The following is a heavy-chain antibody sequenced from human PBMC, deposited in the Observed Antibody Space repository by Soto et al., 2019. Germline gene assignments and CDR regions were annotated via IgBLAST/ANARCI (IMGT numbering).Heavy chain of an antibody. V-gene: IGHV3-48*03. CDR2: ISSGASNM. J-gene: IGHJ6*02. Sequence: PGGSLRLSCAASGFAFSGFEMNWVRQAPGKGLEWVSYISSGASNMYYADSVKGRFTIPRDNAQSSLYLQMNSLRVEDTAVYYCARDPNYDFWSGYRNKEGTYGMDVWGQGTTVTVSS. CDR3: ARDPNYDFWSGYRNKEGTYGMDV. D-gene: IGHD3-3*01. CDR1: GFAFSGFE.